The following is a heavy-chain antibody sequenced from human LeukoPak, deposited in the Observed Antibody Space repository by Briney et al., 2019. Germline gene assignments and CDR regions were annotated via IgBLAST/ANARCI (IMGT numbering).Heavy chain of an antibody. CDR3: ASRPNPGFGDRLGWFDP. CDR1: GGSISSSSYY. J-gene: IGHJ5*02. CDR2: IYYSGST. D-gene: IGHD3-10*01. Sequence: SETLSLTCTVSGGSISSSSYYWGWIRQPPGKGLEWIGSIYYSGSTYYNPSLKSRVTISVDTSKNQFSLKLSSVTAADTAVYYCASRPNPGFGDRLGWFDPWGQGTLVTVSS. V-gene: IGHV4-39*01.